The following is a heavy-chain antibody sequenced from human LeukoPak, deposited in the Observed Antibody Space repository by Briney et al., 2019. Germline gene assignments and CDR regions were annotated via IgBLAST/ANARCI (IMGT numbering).Heavy chain of an antibody. CDR2: IYYSGST. J-gene: IGHJ4*02. CDR3: ARATAQQLVPD. CDR1: GGSISSGGYY. V-gene: IGHV4-31*03. D-gene: IGHD6-13*01. Sequence: SETLSLICTVSGGSISSGGYYWSWIRQHPGKGLEWIGYIYYSGSTYYNPSLKSRVTISVDTSKNQFSLKLSSVTAADTAVYYCARATAQQLVPDWGQGTLVTVSS.